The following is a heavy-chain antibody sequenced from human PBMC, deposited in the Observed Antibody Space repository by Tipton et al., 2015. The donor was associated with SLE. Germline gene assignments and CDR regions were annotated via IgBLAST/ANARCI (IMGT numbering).Heavy chain of an antibody. J-gene: IGHJ3*02. CDR2: TWYDGSNK. D-gene: IGHD1-20*01. V-gene: IGHV3-33*01. CDR3: ARDFLITGDPLAAFDI. Sequence: SLRLSCAASGFTFSNFGMHWVRQAPGKGLEWVAVTWYDGSNKYYAASVKGRFTISRDNSKNTLYLQMNSLRAEDTAVYYCARDFLITGDPLAAFDIWGQGTLVTVSS. CDR1: GFTFSNFG.